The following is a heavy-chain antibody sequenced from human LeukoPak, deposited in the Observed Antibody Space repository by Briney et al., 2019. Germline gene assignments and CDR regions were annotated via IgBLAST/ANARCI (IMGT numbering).Heavy chain of an antibody. Sequence: IIYPGDSDTRYSPSFQGQVTISADKSISTAYLQWSSLKASDTAMYYCARQSIAVAGGKIDYWGQGTLVTVSS. J-gene: IGHJ4*02. D-gene: IGHD6-19*01. CDR2: IYPGDSDT. V-gene: IGHV5-51*01. CDR3: ARQSIAVAGGKIDY.